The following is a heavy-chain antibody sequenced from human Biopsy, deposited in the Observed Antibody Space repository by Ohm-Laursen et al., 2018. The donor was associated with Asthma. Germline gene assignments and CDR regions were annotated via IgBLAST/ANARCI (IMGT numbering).Heavy chain of an antibody. Sequence: FLRLSCAASGFTFSTYGMHWVRQAPGKGLEWVSFIWYDGRKKTYADSVKGRFTISRDNSKNTLYLQMNSLRAEDTAVYYCARKIAARGGMGVWGQGTTVTVSS. CDR2: IWYDGRKK. V-gene: IGHV3-33*08. CDR1: GFTFSTYG. D-gene: IGHD6-6*01. J-gene: IGHJ6*02. CDR3: ARKIAARGGMGV.